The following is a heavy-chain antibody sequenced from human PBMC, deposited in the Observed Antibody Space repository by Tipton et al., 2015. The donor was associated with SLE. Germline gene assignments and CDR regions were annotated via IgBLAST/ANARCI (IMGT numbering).Heavy chain of an antibody. CDR3: ARVSSDFWSPLGYGFDI. J-gene: IGHJ3*02. CDR2: IYTGTGGIT. D-gene: IGHD3-3*01. CDR1: GGSITSGTYY. V-gene: IGHV4-61*02. Sequence: PGLVKPSETLSLTCSVSGGSITSGTYYWSWIRQPAGKGLEWIGYIYTGTGGITNYNSSLKSRVTISLDTSKNQFSLRLSSVTAADTAVYYCARVSSDFWSPLGYGFDIWGQGTMVTVSS.